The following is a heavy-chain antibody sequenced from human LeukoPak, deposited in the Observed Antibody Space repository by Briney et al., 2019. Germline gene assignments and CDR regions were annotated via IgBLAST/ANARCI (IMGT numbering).Heavy chain of an antibody. CDR2: IIPIFGTA. CDR3: AREGGGSRFDY. V-gene: IGHV1-69*05. CDR1: GGTFSSYA. J-gene: IGHJ4*02. Sequence: GASVKVSCKASGGTFSSYAISWVRQAPGQGLEWMGGIIPIFGTANYAQKFQGRVTMTRDTSISTAYMELSRLRSDDTAVYYCAREGGGSRFDYWGQGTLVTVSS. D-gene: IGHD1-26*01.